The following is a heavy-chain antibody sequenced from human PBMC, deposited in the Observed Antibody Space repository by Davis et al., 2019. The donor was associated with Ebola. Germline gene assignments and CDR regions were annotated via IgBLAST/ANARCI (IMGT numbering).Heavy chain of an antibody. CDR1: VITFSSYA. V-gene: IGHV3-23*01. D-gene: IGHD2-21*02. CDR3: AVLVVPPIQGAFHL. J-gene: IGHJ3*01. Sequence: PGGSLRPSCTDPVITFSSYAMTWVRQAPGKGLEWVSAISGSGGSTYYADSVKGRFTISRDNSKKTLYLQMNSLRAEDTALYYCAVLVVPPIQGAFHLWGQGTMVTVSS. CDR2: ISGSGGST.